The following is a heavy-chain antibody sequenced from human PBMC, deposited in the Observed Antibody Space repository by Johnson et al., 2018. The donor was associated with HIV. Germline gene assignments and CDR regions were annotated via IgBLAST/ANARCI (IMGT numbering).Heavy chain of an antibody. D-gene: IGHD6-19*01. CDR1: GFTVSSNY. V-gene: IGHV3-66*01. J-gene: IGHJ3*02. CDR2: ICSGDRT. Sequence: VQLVESGGGLVQPGGSLRLSCAASGFTVSSNYMNWVRQAPGKGLEWVSIICSGDRTYYADSVKGRFTISRDNSKNTLYLEMNSLRAEDTAVYYCARDRYSSGWFFDAFDIWGQGTMVTVSS. CDR3: ARDRYSSGWFFDAFDI.